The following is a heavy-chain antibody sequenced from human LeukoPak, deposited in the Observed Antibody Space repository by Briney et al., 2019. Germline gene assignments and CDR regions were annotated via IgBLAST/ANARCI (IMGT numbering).Heavy chain of an antibody. D-gene: IGHD3-10*01. Sequence: GASVKVSCKASGYTFTSYGISWVRQAPGQGLEWMGWISAYNGNTNYAQKLQGRVTMTTDTSTSTAYMELRSLRSDDTAVYYCARSYYGSGSYGSYYYYYYMDVWGKGTTVTISS. CDR1: GYTFTSYG. CDR2: ISAYNGNT. V-gene: IGHV1-18*01. J-gene: IGHJ6*03. CDR3: ARSYYGSGSYGSYYYYYYMDV.